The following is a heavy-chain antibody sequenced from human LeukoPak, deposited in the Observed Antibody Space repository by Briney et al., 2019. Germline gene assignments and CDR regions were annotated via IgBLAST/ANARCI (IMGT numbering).Heavy chain of an antibody. D-gene: IGHD3-3*01. CDR3: ARLNDFWSGYYHGVFDY. CDR1: GGSISSSSYY. Sequence: PSETLSLTCTVSGGSISSSSYYWGWIRQPPGTGLEWIVNIYYSGSTYYNPSLKSRVTISVDTSKNQFSLKLSSVTAADTAVYYCARLNDFWSGYYHGVFDYWGQGTLVTVSS. J-gene: IGHJ4*02. CDR2: IYYSGST. V-gene: IGHV4-39*01.